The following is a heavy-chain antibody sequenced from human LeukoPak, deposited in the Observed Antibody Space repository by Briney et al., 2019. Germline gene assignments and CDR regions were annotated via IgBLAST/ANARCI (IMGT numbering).Heavy chain of an antibody. CDR2: IKKDGSEK. Sequence: GGSLRLSCAASGFTFSSYWMSWVRQAPGKGLEWVANIKKDGSEKYYVDSVKGRFTISRDNAKTSLYLQMNSLRAEDTAVYFCARHLSGVTGYTYGRGIDYWGQGALVTVSS. D-gene: IGHD5-18*01. CDR1: GFTFSSYW. V-gene: IGHV3-7*01. CDR3: ARHLSGVTGYTYGRGIDY. J-gene: IGHJ4*02.